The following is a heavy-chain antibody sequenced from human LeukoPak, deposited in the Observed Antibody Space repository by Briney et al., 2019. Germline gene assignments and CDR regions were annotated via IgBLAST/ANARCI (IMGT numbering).Heavy chain of an antibody. D-gene: IGHD3-16*02. CDR2: IYSDGST. Sequence: GGSLRLSCAASGFTVSSNYMSWVRQAPGKGLEWVSVIYSDGSTYYADSVKGRFTISRDNSKNTLYLQMNSLRAEDTAVYYCARGGAYDYVWGSYRREYYFDYWGQGTLVTVSS. CDR1: GFTVSSNY. V-gene: IGHV3-53*01. J-gene: IGHJ4*02. CDR3: ARGGAYDYVWGSYRREYYFDY.